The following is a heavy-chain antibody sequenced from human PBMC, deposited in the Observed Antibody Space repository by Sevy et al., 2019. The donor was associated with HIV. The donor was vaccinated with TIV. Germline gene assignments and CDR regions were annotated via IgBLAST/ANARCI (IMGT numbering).Heavy chain of an antibody. Sequence: SETLSLTCTVSGGSINPYSCTWIRQPPGKGLEWIGYIDYSGSTNYNPSLKSRATISADTSKIQFFLKLSSVTAADTAVYYCARVGSWYYGSTGNAFDIWGQGTMVTVSS. CDR3: ARVGSWYYGSTGNAFDI. J-gene: IGHJ3*02. CDR1: GGSINPYS. D-gene: IGHD3-10*01. CDR2: IDYSGST. V-gene: IGHV4-59*01.